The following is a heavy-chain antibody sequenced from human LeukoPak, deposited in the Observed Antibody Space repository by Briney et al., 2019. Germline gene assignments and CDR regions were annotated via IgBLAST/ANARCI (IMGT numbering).Heavy chain of an antibody. CDR1: GGTFSSYA. V-gene: IGHV1-69*13. CDR2: ITPIFGTA. D-gene: IGHD2-8*01. Sequence: SVKVSCKASGGTFSSYAISWVRQAPGQGLEWMGGITPIFGTANYAQKFQGRATITADESTSTAYMELSSLRSEDTAVYYCARVLRGEVGYCTNGVCYHNWFDPWGQGTLVTVSS. J-gene: IGHJ5*02. CDR3: ARVLRGEVGYCTNGVCYHNWFDP.